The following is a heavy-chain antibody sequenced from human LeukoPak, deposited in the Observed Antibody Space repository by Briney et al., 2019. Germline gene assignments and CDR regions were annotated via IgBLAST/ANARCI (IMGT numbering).Heavy chain of an antibody. CDR1: GFTFSSYW. CDR2: INPDGSST. D-gene: IGHD2-15*01. Sequence: GGSLRLSCVAAGFTFSSYWMHWVRQGPRKGLVWVSLINPDGSSTNYADSVKGRFTISRDNAKNTVYLQMNSLRVEDTAVYYCVRYGSFSHWGQGTLVSVSS. J-gene: IGHJ4*02. CDR3: VRYGSFSH. V-gene: IGHV3-74*01.